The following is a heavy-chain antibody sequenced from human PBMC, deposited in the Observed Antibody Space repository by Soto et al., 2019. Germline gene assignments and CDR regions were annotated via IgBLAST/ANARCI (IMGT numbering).Heavy chain of an antibody. CDR2: ISAYNGNT. Sequence: QVPLVQSGAEVKKPGASVKVSCKASGYTFTSYGISWVRQAPGQGLEWMGWISAYNGNTNYAQKLQGRVTMTTDTSTSTAYMELRSLRSDDTAVYYCARECYYDSSGYYWPEGLDPWGQGTLVTVSS. CDR3: ARECYYDSSGYYWPEGLDP. D-gene: IGHD3-22*01. J-gene: IGHJ5*02. CDR1: GYTFTSYG. V-gene: IGHV1-18*04.